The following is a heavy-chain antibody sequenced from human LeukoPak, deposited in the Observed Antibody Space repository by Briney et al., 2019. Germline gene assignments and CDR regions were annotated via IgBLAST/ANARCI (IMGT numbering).Heavy chain of an antibody. CDR3: AKAGPNRGYYDSSGYPPPEFDP. CDR1: GFTFSSYA. D-gene: IGHD3-22*01. J-gene: IGHJ5*02. Sequence: PGGSLRLSCAASGFTFSSYAMSWVRQAPGKGLEWVSAISGSGGSTYYADSVKGRFTISRDNSKNTLYLQMNSLRAEDTAVHYCAKAGPNRGYYDSSGYPPPEFDPWGQGTLVTVSS. CDR2: ISGSGGST. V-gene: IGHV3-23*01.